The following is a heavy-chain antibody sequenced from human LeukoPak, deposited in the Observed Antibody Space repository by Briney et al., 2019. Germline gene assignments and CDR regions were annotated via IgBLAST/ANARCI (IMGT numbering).Heavy chain of an antibody. D-gene: IGHD3-10*01. CDR3: ARDVTGVRGRRDYYGMDV. CDR2: ISSSGSTI. V-gene: IGHV3-48*03. Sequence: PGGSLRLSCAASGFTFSSYEMNWVRQAPGKGLEWVSYISSSGSTIYYADSVKGRFTISRDNAKNSLYLQLNSLRAEDTAVYYCARDVTGVRGRRDYYGMDVWGQGTTVTVSS. CDR1: GFTFSSYE. J-gene: IGHJ6*02.